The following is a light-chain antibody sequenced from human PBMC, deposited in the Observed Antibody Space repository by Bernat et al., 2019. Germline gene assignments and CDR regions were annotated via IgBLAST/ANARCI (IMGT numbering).Light chain of an antibody. CDR2: RAS. J-gene: IGKJ4*01. Sequence: DIQMTQSPSSLSASVGDRVTITCRASQDISMYLAWFQQKPGEAPKSLIYRASTLQTGVPSRFSGTGSGTDFTLTSSSLQPEDFGTYYCQQFDRYPLTFGGGTKVEVK. V-gene: IGKV1-16*01. CDR1: QDISMY. CDR3: QQFDRYPLT.